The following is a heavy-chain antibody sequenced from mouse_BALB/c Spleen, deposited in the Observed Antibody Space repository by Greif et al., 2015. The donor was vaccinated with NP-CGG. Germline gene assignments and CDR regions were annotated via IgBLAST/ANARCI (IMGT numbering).Heavy chain of an antibody. Sequence: DVMLVESGGGLVQPGGSRKLSCAASGFTFSSFGMHWVRQAPEKGLEWVAYISSGSSTIYYADTVKGRFTIPRDNPKNTLFLQMTSLRSEDTAMYYCARGEVGFAYWGQGTLVTVSA. CDR2: ISSGSSTI. CDR1: GFTFSSFG. D-gene: IGHD1-1*02. CDR3: ARGEVGFAY. J-gene: IGHJ3*01. V-gene: IGHV5-17*02.